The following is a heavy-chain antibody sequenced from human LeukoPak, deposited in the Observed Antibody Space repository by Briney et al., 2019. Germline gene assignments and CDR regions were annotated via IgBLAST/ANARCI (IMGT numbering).Heavy chain of an antibody. CDR3: ARDGYSGYDWEALDY. CDR2: ISSSSSYI. V-gene: IGHV3-21*01. Sequence: GGSLRLSCAASGFTFSSYSMNWVRQAPGKGLEWVSSISSSSSYIYYADSVKGRFTISRDNAKNSLYLQMNSLRAEDTAVYYCARDGYSGYDWEALDYWGQGTLVTVSS. CDR1: GFTFSSYS. D-gene: IGHD5-12*01. J-gene: IGHJ4*02.